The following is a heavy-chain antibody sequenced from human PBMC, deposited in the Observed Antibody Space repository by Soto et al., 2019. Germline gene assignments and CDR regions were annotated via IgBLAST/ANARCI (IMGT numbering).Heavy chain of an antibody. D-gene: IGHD6-19*01. CDR3: ARSDRGQWLTPRY. CDR1: GFTFSSYW. CDR2: IKQDGSGK. V-gene: IGHV3-7*05. Sequence: GGSLRLSCAASGFTFSSYWMSWVRQAPGKGLEWVANIKQDGSGKYYVDSVKGRFTISRDNAKNSLYLQMNSLRAEDTAVYYCARSDRGQWLTPRYWGRGTLVTVSS. J-gene: IGHJ4*02.